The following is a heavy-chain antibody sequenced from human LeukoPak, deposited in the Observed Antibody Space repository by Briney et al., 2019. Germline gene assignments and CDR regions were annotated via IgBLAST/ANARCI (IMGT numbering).Heavy chain of an antibody. J-gene: IGHJ4*02. V-gene: IGHV1-18*01. D-gene: IGHD1-26*01. Sequence: ASVKVSCKASGYTFTSYGISWVRQAPGQGLEWMGWISAYNGNTNYAQKLQGRVTMTTDTSTSTAYMELRSLRSDDTAVYYCAREHWGYYSGSHFDYWGQGTLVTVSS. CDR2: ISAYNGNT. CDR3: AREHWGYYSGSHFDY. CDR1: GYTFTSYG.